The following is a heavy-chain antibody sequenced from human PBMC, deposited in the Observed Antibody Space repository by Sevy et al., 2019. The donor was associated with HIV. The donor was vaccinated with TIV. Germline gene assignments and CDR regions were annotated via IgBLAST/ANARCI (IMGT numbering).Heavy chain of an antibody. Sequence: GGSLRLSCAASGFTFSSYWMSWVRQAPGKGLEWVANIKQDGSEKYYVDSVKGRFTISRDNAKTSLYLQMNSLRAEDTAVYYCARGSDGSGSYLDYYYGMDVWGQGTTVTVSS. CDR1: GFTFSSYW. J-gene: IGHJ6*02. D-gene: IGHD3-10*01. V-gene: IGHV3-7*01. CDR3: ARGSDGSGSYLDYYYGMDV. CDR2: IKQDGSEK.